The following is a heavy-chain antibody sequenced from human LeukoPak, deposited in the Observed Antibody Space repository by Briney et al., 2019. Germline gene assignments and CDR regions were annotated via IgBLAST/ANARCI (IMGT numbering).Heavy chain of an antibody. V-gene: IGHV3-53*01. D-gene: IGHD2-21*01. J-gene: IGHJ4*02. CDR2: IYGGGST. Sequence: GGSLRLSCAASGFTVSTSYMNWVRQAPGKGLEWVSVIYGGGSTYYADSVRGRFTISRDNSKNTLYLQMNSLRAEDTAVYYCATVAWWRSDYWGQGTLVTVSS. CDR1: GFTVSTSY. CDR3: ATVAWWRSDY.